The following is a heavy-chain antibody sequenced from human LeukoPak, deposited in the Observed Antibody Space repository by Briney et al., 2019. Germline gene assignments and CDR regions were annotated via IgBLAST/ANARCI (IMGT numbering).Heavy chain of an antibody. CDR1: GGSVSSDTHY. V-gene: IGHV4-61*01. CDR2: INYRGST. D-gene: IGHD2-15*01. Sequence: SETLSLTCTVSGGSVSSDTHYWTWIRQPPGKGLEWIGYINYRGSTNYNPSLQSRVTFSVDTSKDQFSLKLSSVTAADTAVYYCARDSRFCSGAACFSDAFDPWGQGTMVTVS. J-gene: IGHJ3*01. CDR3: ARDSRFCSGAACFSDAFDP.